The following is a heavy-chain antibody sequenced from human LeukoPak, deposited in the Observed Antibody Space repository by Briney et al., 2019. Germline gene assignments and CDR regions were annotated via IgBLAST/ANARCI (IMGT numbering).Heavy chain of an antibody. Sequence: SETLSLTCTVSGGSISSYYWSWIRQPPGKGLEWLGYIYSSGTINFNPSLKSRLTMSVDTSKNQFSLKLSSVTAADTAVYYCARHDKGFDYWGQGTPVTVSA. CDR1: GGSISSYY. CDR3: ARHDKGFDY. J-gene: IGHJ4*02. CDR2: IYSSGTI. V-gene: IGHV4-59*08. D-gene: IGHD3-22*01.